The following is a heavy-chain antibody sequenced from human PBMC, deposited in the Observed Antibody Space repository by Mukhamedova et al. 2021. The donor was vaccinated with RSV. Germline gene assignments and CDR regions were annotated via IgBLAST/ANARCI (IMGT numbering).Heavy chain of an antibody. V-gene: IGHV3-15*01. J-gene: IGHJ4*02. CDR3: TTDHLGYCSGGSCYSIVDYFDY. CDR2: IKSKTDGGTT. D-gene: IGHD2-15*01. Sequence: IKSKTDGGTTDYAAPVKGRFTISRDDSKNTLYLQMNSLKTEDTAVYDCTTDHLGYCSGGSCYSIVDYFDYWGQGTLVTVSS.